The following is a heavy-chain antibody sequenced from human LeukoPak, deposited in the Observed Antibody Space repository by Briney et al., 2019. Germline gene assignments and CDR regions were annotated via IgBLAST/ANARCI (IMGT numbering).Heavy chain of an antibody. CDR3: AVIVVVPPTSLNYYYGMDV. V-gene: IGHV1-8*01. Sequence: ASVKVSCKASGYTFSNYDINWVRQATGQGLEWMGWMNPNSGNTGYAQKFQGRVTMTRNTSISTAYMELSSLRSEDTAMYYCAVIVVVPPTSLNYYYGMDVWGQGTTVTVSS. CDR2: MNPNSGNT. CDR1: GYTFSNYD. D-gene: IGHD2-2*01. J-gene: IGHJ6*02.